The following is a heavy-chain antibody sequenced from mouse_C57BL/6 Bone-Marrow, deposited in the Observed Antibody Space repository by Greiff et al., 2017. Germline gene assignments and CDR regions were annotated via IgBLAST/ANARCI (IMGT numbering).Heavy chain of an antibody. CDR1: GYTFTSYW. CDR3: GRRDYSKRGNLDY. Sequence: QVQLQQPGAELVMPGASVKLSCKASGYTFTSYWMHWVKQRPGQGLEWIGEIDPSDSYTNYNQKFKGKSTLTVGKSSSAAYMQLSSLTSADSAVYYCGRRDYSKRGNLDYWGQGTTLADCS. D-gene: IGHD2-5*01. CDR2: IDPSDSYT. V-gene: IGHV1-69*01. J-gene: IGHJ2*01.